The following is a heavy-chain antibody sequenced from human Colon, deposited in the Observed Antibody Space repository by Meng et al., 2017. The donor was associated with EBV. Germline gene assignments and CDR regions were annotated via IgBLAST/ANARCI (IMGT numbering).Heavy chain of an antibody. Sequence: QLRQFGRGLRKPSHTLPLPCAIAGVSGSSNSVAWNWIGQSPSRGRGWLGRTYYMSKGYNDYPVSVKSRICINPDTSKNKFSLQMNSVSPEDTALYYCARGESGGYGGARPFDYWGQGTLVTVSS. V-gene: IGHV6-1*01. CDR3: ARGESGGYGGARPFDY. D-gene: IGHD1-26*01. J-gene: IGHJ4*02. CDR1: GVSGSSNSVA. CDR2: TYYMSKGYN.